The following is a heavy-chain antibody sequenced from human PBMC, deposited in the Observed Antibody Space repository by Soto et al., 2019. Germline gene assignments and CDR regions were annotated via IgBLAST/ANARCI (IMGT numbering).Heavy chain of an antibody. J-gene: IGHJ6*02. Sequence: GASVKVSCKASGYTFTDYYMHWVRQAPGQGLEWMGWINPNSGGTNYAQKFQGRVTMTRVTSISTAYMELSSLRSDDTALYYCAXDPNIVVVTAATGGMDVWGQGTTVTVSS. V-gene: IGHV1-2*02. CDR1: GYTFTDYY. CDR3: AXDPNIVVVTAATGGMDV. D-gene: IGHD2-2*01. CDR2: INPNSGGT.